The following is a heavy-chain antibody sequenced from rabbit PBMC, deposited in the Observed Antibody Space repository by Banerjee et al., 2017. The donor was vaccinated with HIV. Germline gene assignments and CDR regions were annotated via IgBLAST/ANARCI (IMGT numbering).Heavy chain of an antibody. Sequence: QQQLEESGGDLVKPEGSLTLTCTASGFSFSSGFWICWVCQAPGKGLEWIACIYVVGSVDTDYANWATGRFTISKTSSTTVTLQMTSLTVADTATYFCARGVYDDYDTYYFDLWGQGTLVTVS. V-gene: IGHV1S45*01. D-gene: IGHD2-1*01. CDR2: IYVVGSVDT. J-gene: IGHJ4*01. CDR1: GFSFSSGFW. CDR3: ARGVYDDYDTYYFDL.